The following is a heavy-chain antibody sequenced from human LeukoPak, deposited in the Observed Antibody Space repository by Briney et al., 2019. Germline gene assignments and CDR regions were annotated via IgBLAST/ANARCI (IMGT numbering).Heavy chain of an antibody. Sequence: GGSLRLSCAASGFTFSDYHMTWIRQAPGKGLEWVSYMSSSSLTIYYADSVKGRFTISRDNAKNSLYLQMNSLRAEDTAVYYCARGGVYSSSAPDYWGQGTLVTVSS. J-gene: IGHJ4*02. V-gene: IGHV3-11*04. CDR2: MSSSSLTI. CDR1: GFTFSDYH. CDR3: ARGGVYSSSAPDY. D-gene: IGHD6-6*01.